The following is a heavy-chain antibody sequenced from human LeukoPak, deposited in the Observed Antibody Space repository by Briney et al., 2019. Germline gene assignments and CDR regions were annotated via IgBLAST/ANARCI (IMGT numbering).Heavy chain of an antibody. V-gene: IGHV1-18*01. Sequence: ASVKVSCRASGYTFTNYVITWIRQAPGQGLEWMGYITPYNGNTNYAQKLQGRVTMTTDTSTSTVYMELRSLRSDDTAVYYCAREASSGAYNDYWGQGTLVTVSS. CDR1: GYTFTNYV. CDR3: AREASSGAYNDY. J-gene: IGHJ4*02. D-gene: IGHD1-26*01. CDR2: ITPYNGNT.